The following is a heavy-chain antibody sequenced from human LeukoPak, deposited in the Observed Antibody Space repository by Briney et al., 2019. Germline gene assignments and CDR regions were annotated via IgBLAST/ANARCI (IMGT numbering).Heavy chain of an antibody. V-gene: IGHV3-21*01. CDR3: ARTYYDILTGYNPYFDY. CDR1: GCTFNTYT. J-gene: IGHJ4*02. CDR2: ITASSTAI. Sequence: PGGSLRLSCAASGCTFNTYTMNWVRQAPGKGLEWVSSITASSTAIYSADSVKGRFTISRDNAKNFLYLQMNSLRAEDTAVYYCARTYYDILTGYNPYFDYWGQGILVTVSS. D-gene: IGHD3-9*01.